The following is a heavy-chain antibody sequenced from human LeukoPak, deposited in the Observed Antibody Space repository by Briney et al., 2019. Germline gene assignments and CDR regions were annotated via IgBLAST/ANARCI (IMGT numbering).Heavy chain of an antibody. J-gene: IGHJ6*02. Sequence: GASVKVSCKASGYTFTSYYMCWVRQAPGQGLEWMGWISAYNGNTNYAQKLQGRVTMTTDTSTSTAYMELRSLRSDDTAVYYCARSRNYGDYGYWIYYYYYGMDVWGQGTTVTVSS. CDR3: ARSRNYGDYGYWIYYYYYGMDV. V-gene: IGHV1-18*04. CDR2: ISAYNGNT. D-gene: IGHD4-17*01. CDR1: GYTFTSYY.